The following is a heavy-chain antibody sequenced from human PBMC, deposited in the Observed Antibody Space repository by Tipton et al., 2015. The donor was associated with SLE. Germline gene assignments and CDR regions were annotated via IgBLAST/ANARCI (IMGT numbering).Heavy chain of an antibody. CDR3: ARERSPGLHPFFDY. CDR1: GFTFSSHS. J-gene: IGHJ4*02. D-gene: IGHD3-10*01. V-gene: IGHV3-21*03. Sequence: SLRLSCAASGFTFSSHSMNWVRQAPGKGLEWVSSVSSSSSYIYYADSVRGRFTISRDNAKNSLYLQMDSLRAEDTAVYYCARERSPGLHPFFDYWDQGTLVTVSS. CDR2: VSSSSSYI.